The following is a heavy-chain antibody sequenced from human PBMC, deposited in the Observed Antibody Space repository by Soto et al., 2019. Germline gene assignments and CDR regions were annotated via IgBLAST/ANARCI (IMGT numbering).Heavy chain of an antibody. CDR1: GFTFSSYS. Sequence: GGSLRLSCAASGFTFSSYSMNWVRQAPGKGLEWVSSISSSSSYIYYADSVKGRFTISRDNAKNSLYLQMNSLRAEDTAVYYCARDRMQWHSVGYYYGMDVWGQGTTVTVSS. J-gene: IGHJ6*02. CDR3: ARDRMQWHSVGYYYGMDV. V-gene: IGHV3-21*01. D-gene: IGHD6-19*01. CDR2: ISSSSSYI.